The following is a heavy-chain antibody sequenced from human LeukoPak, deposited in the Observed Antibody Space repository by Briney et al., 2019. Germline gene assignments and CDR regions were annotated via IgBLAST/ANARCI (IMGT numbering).Heavy chain of an antibody. CDR1: GFTFSSSA. CDR3: ARLPTFYYDSSGYHYDY. CDR2: ISNNGGYT. D-gene: IGHD3-22*01. J-gene: IGHJ4*02. V-gene: IGHV3-23*01. Sequence: GGSLRLSCAASGFTFSSSAMSWVRQAPGKGLEWVSAISNNGGYTYYADSVQGRFTISRDNSKSTLCLQMNSLRAEDTAVYFCARLPTFYYDSSGYHYDYWGQGTLVTVSS.